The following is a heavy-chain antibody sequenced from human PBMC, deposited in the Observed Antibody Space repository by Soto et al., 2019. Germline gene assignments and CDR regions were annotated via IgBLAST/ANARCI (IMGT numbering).Heavy chain of an antibody. Sequence: QVQLVQSGAEVKKPGSSVKVSCKASGGTFSSYTISWVRQAPGQGLEWMGRIIPILGIANYAQKFQGRVTITEDKSTSTAYMELSSLRSEDTAVYYCANPRAHSSGWSRGEWFDPWGQGTLVTVSS. CDR3: ANPRAHSSGWSRGEWFDP. D-gene: IGHD6-19*01. V-gene: IGHV1-69*02. J-gene: IGHJ5*02. CDR2: IIPILGIA. CDR1: GGTFSSYT.